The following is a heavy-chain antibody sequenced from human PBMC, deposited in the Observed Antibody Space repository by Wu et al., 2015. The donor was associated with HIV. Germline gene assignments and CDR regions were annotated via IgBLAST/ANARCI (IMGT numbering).Heavy chain of an antibody. V-gene: IGHV1-2*02. CDR2: INPNNGNT. D-gene: IGHD3-16*01. Sequence: VQLVQSGAEVKKPGATVKISCKVSGYTFTDYYIHWVQQAPGKGLEWMGWINPNNGNTNYAQNFQGRVTMTTDTSISTAYMELGRLRSDDTAVYYCARGLLAGGQPSYYYGMDVWGQGTTVTVSS. CDR3: ARGLLAGGQPSYYYGMDV. J-gene: IGHJ6*02. CDR1: GYTFTDYY.